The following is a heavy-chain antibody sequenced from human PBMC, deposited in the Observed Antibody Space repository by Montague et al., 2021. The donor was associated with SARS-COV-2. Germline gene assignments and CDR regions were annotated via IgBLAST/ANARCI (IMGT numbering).Heavy chain of an antibody. V-gene: IGHV4-4*07. CDR1: GISISSYY. Sequence: SETLSLTCTVSGISISSYYWSWIRQPAGKGLEWIGRIFTGGSSNYNPSLKSRVTMSLDTSQNQFSLKLSSVTAADTAVYYCARDRSMFRGVIPLDYWGQGTLVTVSS. D-gene: IGHD3-10*01. CDR2: IFTGGSS. J-gene: IGHJ4*02. CDR3: ARDRSMFRGVIPLDY.